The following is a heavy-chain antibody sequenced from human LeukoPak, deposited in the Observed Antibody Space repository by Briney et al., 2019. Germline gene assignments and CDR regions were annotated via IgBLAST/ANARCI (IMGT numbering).Heavy chain of an antibody. Sequence: ASVKVSCNASGYTFTIYYMHWVRQAPGQGLEWIGIINPSGGSTSYAQKFQGRVTMTRDTSTSTVYMELSSLRSEDTAVYYCARGLIFDDFWSGYDRHNWFDPCGQETLVTVSS. CDR1: GYTFTIYY. V-gene: IGHV1-46*01. J-gene: IGHJ5*02. D-gene: IGHD3-3*01. CDR2: INPSGGST. CDR3: ARGLIFDDFWSGYDRHNWFDP.